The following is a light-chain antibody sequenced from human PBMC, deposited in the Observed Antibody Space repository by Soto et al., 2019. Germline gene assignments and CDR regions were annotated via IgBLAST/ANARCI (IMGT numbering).Light chain of an antibody. CDR2: DVS. V-gene: IGKV1-5*01. Sequence: IHMTQSPSTLSASVGDRVTITCRASQSISKCLAWYQQKPGKAPKLLMYDVSSLESGVPSRFSGSGSGTEFTLTISSLQSDDFATYYCQQYHSYRTFGQGTKVDIK. CDR1: QSISKC. J-gene: IGKJ1*01. CDR3: QQYHSYRT.